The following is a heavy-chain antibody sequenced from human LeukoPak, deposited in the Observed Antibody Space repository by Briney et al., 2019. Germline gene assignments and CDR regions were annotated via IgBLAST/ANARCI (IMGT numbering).Heavy chain of an antibody. J-gene: IGHJ4*02. CDR2: IKQDGSEK. CDR1: GFTFGDTW. CDR3: ATSYDMGWLIGY. D-gene: IGHD3/OR15-3a*01. V-gene: IGHV3-7*03. Sequence: GGSLRLSCAASGFTFGDTWMNWVRQVPGQGLEWVANIKQDGSEKFYVASVKGRFTISRDNGKSSLYLQMNSLRAEDTALYYCATSYDMGWLIGYWGQGTLVTISS.